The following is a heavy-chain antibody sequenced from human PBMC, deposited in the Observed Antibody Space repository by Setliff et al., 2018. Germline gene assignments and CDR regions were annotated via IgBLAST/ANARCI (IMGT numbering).Heavy chain of an antibody. CDR2: XXXXXXXX. J-gene: IGHJ4*02. CDR1: GYMFKSYG. D-gene: IGHD4-17*01. Sequence: ASVKVSCKASGYMFKSYGINWMRQAPGQGXEWXXWXXXXXXXXXXXXNLXXXXTMTTDTSTSTVYMEIRSLRSDDTAVYYCARGNYGDPDYWGQGTLVTVS. CDR3: ARGNYGDPDY. V-gene: IGHV1-18*04.